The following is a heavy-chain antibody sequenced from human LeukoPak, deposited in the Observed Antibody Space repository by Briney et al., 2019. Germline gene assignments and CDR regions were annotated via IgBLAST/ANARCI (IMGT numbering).Heavy chain of an antibody. CDR2: ISAYNGNT. V-gene: IGHV1-18*01. Sequence: ASVKVTCKASGYTFTSHGISWVRQAPGQGLEWMGWISAYNGNTNYAQKLQGRVTMTTDTSTSTAYMELRSLRSDDTAVYYCARDGAVKHPNNYYYCGMDVWGQGTTVTVSS. D-gene: IGHD3-16*01. J-gene: IGHJ6*02. CDR3: ARDGAVKHPNNYYYCGMDV. CDR1: GYTFTSHG.